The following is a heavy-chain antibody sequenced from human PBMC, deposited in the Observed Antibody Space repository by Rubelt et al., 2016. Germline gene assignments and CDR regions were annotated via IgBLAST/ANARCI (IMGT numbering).Heavy chain of an antibody. V-gene: IGHV3-23*01. J-gene: IGHJ2*01. CDR2: ISGSGLTT. D-gene: IGHD6-19*01. Sequence: GKGLEWASEISGSGLTTYYADSVKGRFTISRDNSKYTLYLQMNSLRSEDTAGYYCAKDGGRCSGRWYFDLWGRGTLVTVSS. CDR3: AKDGGRCSGRWYFDL.